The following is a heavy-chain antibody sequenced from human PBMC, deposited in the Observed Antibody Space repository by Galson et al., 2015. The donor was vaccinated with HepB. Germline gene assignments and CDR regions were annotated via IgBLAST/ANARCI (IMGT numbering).Heavy chain of an antibody. CDR3: ARDQLVADYYYYGMDV. J-gene: IGHJ6*02. D-gene: IGHD6-13*01. CDR2: IIPIFGTA. V-gene: IGHV1-69*01. Sequence: CKASGGTFSSSAISWVRQAPGQGLEWMGGIIPIFGTANYAQKFQGRVTITADESTSTAYMELSSLRSEDTAVYYCARDQLVADYYYYGMDVWGQGTTVTVSS. CDR1: GGTFSSSA.